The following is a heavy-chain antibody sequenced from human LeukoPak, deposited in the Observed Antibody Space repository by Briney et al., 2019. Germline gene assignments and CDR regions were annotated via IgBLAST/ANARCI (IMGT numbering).Heavy chain of an antibody. CDR1: GGSFSNYV. CDR3: ARGSRCLKGACLPFDP. J-gene: IGHJ5*02. CDR2: IIPIVRST. V-gene: IGHV1-69*06. D-gene: IGHD2-2*01. Sequence: ASVKVSCKASGGSFSNYVITWVRQAPGQGFEWMGGIIPIVRSTNYAQMFQGRLTLTADKLTTTFYMELRSLTSADTAVYYCARGSRCLKGACLPFDPWGQGTLVTVSS.